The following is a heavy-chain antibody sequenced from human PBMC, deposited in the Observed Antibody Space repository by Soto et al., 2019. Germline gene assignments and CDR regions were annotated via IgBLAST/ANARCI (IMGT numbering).Heavy chain of an antibody. CDR2: IHYSGST. J-gene: IGHJ4*02. CDR3: TKYRRTDAEGYSFDY. V-gene: IGHV4-59*01. Sequence: SETLSLTCTVSGGSISGSYWSWIGQTPGKVLEWVGYIHYSGSTNYNPSLKSRVTMSVDSAKNQFSLQLSSVTAADTAVYFCTKYRRTDAEGYSFDYWGQGARVTSPQ. CDR1: GGSISGSY. D-gene: IGHD2-15*01.